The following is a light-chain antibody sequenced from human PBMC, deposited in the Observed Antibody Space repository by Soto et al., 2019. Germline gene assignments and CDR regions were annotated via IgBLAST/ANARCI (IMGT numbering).Light chain of an antibody. J-gene: IGKJ2*01. CDR3: QQYVSSPGYT. Sequence: EIVLTQSPGTLSLSPGERATLSCRASQSVSRNYLAWYQQKPGQAPRLLIYDASSRATGIPDRFSGSGSGTDFALTISRLEPEDFAVYYCQQYVSSPGYTFGPGTKLEIK. V-gene: IGKV3-20*01. CDR2: DAS. CDR1: QSVSRNY.